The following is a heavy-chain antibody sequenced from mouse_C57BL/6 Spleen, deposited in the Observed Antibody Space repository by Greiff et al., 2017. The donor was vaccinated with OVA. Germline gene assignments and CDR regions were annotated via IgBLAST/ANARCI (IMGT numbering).Heavy chain of an antibody. Sequence: EVQLVESEGGLVQPGSSMKLSCTASGFTFSDYYMAWVRQVPEKGLEWVANINYDGSSTYYLDSLKSRFIISRDNAKNILYLQMSSLKSEDTATYYCAREGGLLRYFDVWGTGTTVTVSS. CDR2: INYDGSST. CDR1: GFTFSDYY. D-gene: IGHD2-3*01. J-gene: IGHJ1*03. V-gene: IGHV5-16*01. CDR3: AREGGLLRYFDV.